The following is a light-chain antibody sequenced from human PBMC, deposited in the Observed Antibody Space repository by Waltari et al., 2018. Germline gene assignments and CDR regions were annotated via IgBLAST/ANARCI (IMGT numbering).Light chain of an antibody. Sequence: QSALTQPPSASGSPGQSVTISCTGTSSDVGSYKYVSWYQQHPRKTPKLMIYDVSNRPSGVSKRFSGSKSGNTASLTISGLQAEDEADYYCSSYADNYFYVFGTGTKVTVL. J-gene: IGLJ1*01. CDR1: SSDVGSYKY. CDR2: DVS. CDR3: SSYADNYFYV. V-gene: IGLV2-8*01.